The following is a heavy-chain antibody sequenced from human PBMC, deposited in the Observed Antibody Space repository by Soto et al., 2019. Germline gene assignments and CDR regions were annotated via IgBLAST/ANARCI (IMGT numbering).Heavy chain of an antibody. J-gene: IGHJ4*02. CDR2: IYYSGST. CDR1: GGSISSGDYY. Sequence: QVQLQESGPGLVKPSQTLSLTCTVSGGSISSGDYYWSWIHQPPGKGLEWTGYIYYSGSTYYNPSLKSRVTISVDTSKNQFSLKLSSVTAADTAVYYCARLDTVANLPFDYWGQGTLVTVSS. D-gene: IGHD4-17*01. V-gene: IGHV4-30-4*01. CDR3: ARLDTVANLPFDY.